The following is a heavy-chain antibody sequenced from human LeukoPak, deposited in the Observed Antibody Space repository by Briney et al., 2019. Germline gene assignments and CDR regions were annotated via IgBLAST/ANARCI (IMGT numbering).Heavy chain of an antibody. V-gene: IGHV1-69*05. D-gene: IGHD2-21*02. J-gene: IGHJ4*02. CDR3: ARALTYCGGDCYSPAEYYFDY. CDR2: VIPIFGTA. Sequence: ASVKVSCKASGGTFSSYAISWVRQAPGQGLEWMGGVIPIFGTANYAQKFQGRVTITTDESTSTAYMELSSLRSEDTAVYYCARALTYCGGDCYSPAEYYFDYWGQGTLVTVSS. CDR1: GGTFSSYA.